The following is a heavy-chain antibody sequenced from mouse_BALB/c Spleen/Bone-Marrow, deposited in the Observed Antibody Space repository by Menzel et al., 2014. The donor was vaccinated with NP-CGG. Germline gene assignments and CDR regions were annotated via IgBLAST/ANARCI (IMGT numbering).Heavy chain of an antibody. D-gene: IGHD1-1*01. CDR1: GYAFSNYW. CDR3: ARRDGSTYYYAMDY. CDR2: IYPGDGDT. V-gene: IGHV1-80*01. Sequence: ESGAELVRPGSSVKISCKASGYAFSNYWMNWVKQRPGQGLEWIGRIYPGDGDTNYNGKFKGKATLTADKSSSTAYMQLSSLTSEDSAVYFCARRDGSTYYYAMDYWGQGTSITVSS. J-gene: IGHJ4*01.